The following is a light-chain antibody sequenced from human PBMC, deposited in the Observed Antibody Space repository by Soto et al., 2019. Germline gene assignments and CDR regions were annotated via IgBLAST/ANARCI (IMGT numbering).Light chain of an antibody. J-gene: IGKJ4*01. CDR3: QQHYNYPLN. CDR1: QGISRA. Sequence: IQLTQSPSSLAASVGDRVTITCRASQGISRALSWYQQKPGSAPKLLIYTTSNLRGGVPSRFSASGSDTEFTLTVSSLQPEDFATYYCQQHYNYPLNFGGGTKV. V-gene: IGKV1-9*01. CDR2: TTS.